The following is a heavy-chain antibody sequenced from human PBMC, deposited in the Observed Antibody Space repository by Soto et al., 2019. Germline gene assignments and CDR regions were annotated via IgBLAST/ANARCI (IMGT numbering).Heavy chain of an antibody. J-gene: IGHJ6*02. CDR3: AKDRNMETLRPLYYGMDV. CDR2: ISGSGGST. Sequence: PGGSLRLSCAASGFTFSSYAMSWVRQAPGKGLEWVSAISGSGGSTYYADSVKGRFTISRDNSKNTLYLQMNSLRAEDTAVYYCAKDRNMETLRPLYYGMDVWGQGTTVTVSS. D-gene: IGHD1-1*01. CDR1: GFTFSSYA. V-gene: IGHV3-23*01.